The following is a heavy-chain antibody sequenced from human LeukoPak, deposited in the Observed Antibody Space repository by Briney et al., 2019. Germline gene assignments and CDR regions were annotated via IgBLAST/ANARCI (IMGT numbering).Heavy chain of an antibody. J-gene: IGHJ6*02. CDR1: GGSISSYY. V-gene: IGHV4-59*01. CDR3: ARSDYGGNYYYYGMDV. CDR2: IYYSGST. D-gene: IGHD4-23*01. Sequence: SETLSLTCTVSGGSISSYYWSWIRQPPGKGLEWIGYIYYSGSTNYNPSLKSRVTISVDTSKNQFSLKLSSVTAADTAVYYCARSDYGGNYYYYGMDVWGQGTTVTVSS.